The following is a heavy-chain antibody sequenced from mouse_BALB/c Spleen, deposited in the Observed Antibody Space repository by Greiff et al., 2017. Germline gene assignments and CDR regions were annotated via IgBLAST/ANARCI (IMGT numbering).Heavy chain of an antibody. D-gene: IGHD2-3*01. CDR3: ARHDGYSYYYAMDD. CDR2: IWSDGST. J-gene: IGHJ4*01. CDR1: GFSLTSYG. V-gene: IGHV2-6-2*01. Sequence: VQLKESGPDLVAPSQSLSITCTVSGFSLTSYGVHWVRQPPGKGLEWLVVIWSDGSTTYNSALKSRLSISKDNSKSQVFLKMNSLQTDDTAMYYCARHDGYSYYYAMDDWGQGTSVTVSA.